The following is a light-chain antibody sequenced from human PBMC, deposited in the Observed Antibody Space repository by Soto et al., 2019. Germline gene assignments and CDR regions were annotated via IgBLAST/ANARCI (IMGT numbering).Light chain of an antibody. V-gene: IGLV1-44*01. Sequence: QPVLTQPPSASGTPGQTVTISCSGSSSNIGSNTGHWYQHVPGTAPKLLIYSNHQRPSGVPDRFSGSRSGTSVSLAISGLQAEDEADYFCAAWDDSLHGVVFGGGTKLTVL. CDR2: SNH. CDR1: SSNIGSNT. J-gene: IGLJ3*02. CDR3: AAWDDSLHGVV.